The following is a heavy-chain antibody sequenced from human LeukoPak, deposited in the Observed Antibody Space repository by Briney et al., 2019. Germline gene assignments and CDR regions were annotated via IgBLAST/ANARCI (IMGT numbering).Heavy chain of an antibody. Sequence: SETLSLTCTVSGGSISTYYWNWIRQPPGKGLEWIGYVYHSGSTVYNPSLKSRVTISVDTSKNQFSLKLSSVTAADTAVYYCARGRYLDPLDSWGQGTLVTVSS. CDR1: GGSISTYY. J-gene: IGHJ4*02. CDR3: ARGRYLDPLDS. D-gene: IGHD3-9*01. V-gene: IGHV4-59*01. CDR2: VYHSGST.